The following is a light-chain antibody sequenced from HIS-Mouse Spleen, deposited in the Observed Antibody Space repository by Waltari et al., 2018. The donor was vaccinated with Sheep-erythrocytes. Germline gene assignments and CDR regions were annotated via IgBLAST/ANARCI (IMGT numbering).Light chain of an antibody. V-gene: IGLV2-14*01. Sequence: QSALTQPASVSGSPGQSITISCTGTSSSVGRYNYFPWYQQQPGKAPQLMIYEVSNRPSGVSNRFSGSKSGNTASLTISGLQAEDEADYYCSSYTSSSTLVVFGGGTKLTVL. CDR1: SSSVGRYNY. CDR2: EVS. CDR3: SSYTSSSTLVV. J-gene: IGLJ2*01.